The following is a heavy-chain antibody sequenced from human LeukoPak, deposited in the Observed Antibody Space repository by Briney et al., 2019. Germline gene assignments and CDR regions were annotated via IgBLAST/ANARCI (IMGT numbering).Heavy chain of an antibody. CDR3: ATSMVRGVLSYFDY. Sequence: ASVKVSCKASGYTFTGYYMHWVRQAPGQGLEWMGWINPNSGGTNYAQKFQGRVTMTRDTSISTAYMELSRLRSDDTAVYYCATSMVRGVLSYFDYWGQGTLVTVSS. J-gene: IGHJ4*02. CDR1: GYTFTGYY. D-gene: IGHD3-10*01. V-gene: IGHV1-2*02. CDR2: INPNSGGT.